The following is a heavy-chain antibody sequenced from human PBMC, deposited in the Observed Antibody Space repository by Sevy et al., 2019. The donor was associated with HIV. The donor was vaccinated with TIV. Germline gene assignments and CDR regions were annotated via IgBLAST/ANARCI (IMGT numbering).Heavy chain of an antibody. J-gene: IGHJ6*03. CDR1: GFSFDSYG. CDR2: ISGSGTRT. Sequence: GGSLRLSCAVSGFSFDSYGMTWVHQAPGKGLEWVSGISGSGTRTYYADSVKGRFIISRDNSKNTLYLQMNSLRSEDMVIYYCAKGGGGHYDPDEIGYYFYYYNMDVWGKGTTVTVSS. V-gene: IGHV3-23*01. CDR3: AKGGGGHYDPDEIGYYFYYYNMDV. D-gene: IGHD3-22*01.